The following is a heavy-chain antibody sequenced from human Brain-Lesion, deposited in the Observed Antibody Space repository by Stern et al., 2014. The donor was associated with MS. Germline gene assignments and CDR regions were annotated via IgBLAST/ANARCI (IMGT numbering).Heavy chain of an antibody. CDR2: IYYNGNT. CDR3: ARAPSPDYGDGGYFDF. J-gene: IGHJ4*02. Sequence: VQLVESGPGLVKPSQTLSLTCTVSGDSISSGGYYWSWIRQPPGKGLEWIGHIYYNGNTYYNPSLKSRVGISVDTSKNQFSLKLTSVTAADTAVFYCARAPSPDYGDGGYFDFWGQGTLVTVSS. D-gene: IGHD4-17*01. V-gene: IGHV4-31*03. CDR1: GDSISSGGYY.